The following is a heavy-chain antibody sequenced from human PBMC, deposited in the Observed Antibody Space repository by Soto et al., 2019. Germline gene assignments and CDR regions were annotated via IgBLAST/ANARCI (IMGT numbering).Heavy chain of an antibody. Sequence: SETLSLTCTVSGGSISSGGYYWGWIRQPPGKGLEWIGDIYYSGSTFYNPSLKSRVTISVDTSKNQFSLKVNSVTAADTAVYYCARLAPSADYWGQGTLVTVSS. CDR2: IYYSGST. V-gene: IGHV4-39*01. CDR3: ARLAPSADY. J-gene: IGHJ4*02. CDR1: GGSISSGGYY. D-gene: IGHD6-13*01.